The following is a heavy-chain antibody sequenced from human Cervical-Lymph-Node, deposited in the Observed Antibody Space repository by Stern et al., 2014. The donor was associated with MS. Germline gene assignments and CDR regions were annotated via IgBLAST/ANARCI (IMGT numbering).Heavy chain of an antibody. J-gene: IGHJ6*02. CDR1: GGTFNTQA. CDR2: IIPIFGTP. CDR3: ATPSTVIVGGMDV. D-gene: IGHD4-17*01. V-gene: IGHV1-69*01. Sequence: QLVQSGAEVKKPGSSVKVSCKTSGGTFNTQAINWVRQAPGQGLEWVGGIIPIFGTPNYAQKIQDRVTITADESTSTAYMDLSSLRSEDTAVYYCATPSTVIVGGMDVWGQGTTVTVSS.